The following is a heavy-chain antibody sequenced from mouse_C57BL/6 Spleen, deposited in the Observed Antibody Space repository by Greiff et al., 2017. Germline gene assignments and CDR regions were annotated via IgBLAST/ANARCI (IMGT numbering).Heavy chain of an antibody. J-gene: IGHJ4*01. CDR2: IRNKANNHAT. CDR3: TGTAQAQFSYAMDY. Sequence: EVKLEESGGGLVQPGGSMKLSCAASGFTFSDAWMDWVRQSPEKGLEWVADIRNKANNHATYYAESVKGRFTISRDDSKSSVYLQMNSLRAEDTGIYYCTGTAQAQFSYAMDYWGQGTSVTVSS. D-gene: IGHD3-2*02. V-gene: IGHV6-6*01. CDR1: GFTFSDAW.